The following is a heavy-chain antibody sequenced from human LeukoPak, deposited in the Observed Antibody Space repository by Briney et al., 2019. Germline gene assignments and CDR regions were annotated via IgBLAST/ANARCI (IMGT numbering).Heavy chain of an antibody. D-gene: IGHD3-22*01. CDR2: ISSSGSTI. Sequence: GGSLRLSCAASGFTFSDYYMSWIRQAPGKGLEWVSYISSSGSTIYYADSVKGRFTISRDNAENSLYLQMNSLRAEDTAVYYCARAAEYYYDSSGYYFVDPWGQGTLVTASS. CDR1: GFTFSDYY. V-gene: IGHV3-11*04. J-gene: IGHJ5*02. CDR3: ARAAEYYYDSSGYYFVDP.